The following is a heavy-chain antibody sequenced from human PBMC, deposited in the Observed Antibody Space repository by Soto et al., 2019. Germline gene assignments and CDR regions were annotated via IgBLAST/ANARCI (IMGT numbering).Heavy chain of an antibody. V-gene: IGHV4-59*01. Sequence: SETLSLTCTVSGGSISSYYWSWIRQPPGKGLEWIGYIYYSGSTNYNPSLKSRVTISVDTSKNQFSLKLSSVTAADTAVYYCARVLHDYGDYDDYYYYGMDVWGQGTTVTVSS. CDR1: GGSISSYY. J-gene: IGHJ6*02. D-gene: IGHD4-17*01. CDR3: ARVLHDYGDYDDYYYYGMDV. CDR2: IYYSGST.